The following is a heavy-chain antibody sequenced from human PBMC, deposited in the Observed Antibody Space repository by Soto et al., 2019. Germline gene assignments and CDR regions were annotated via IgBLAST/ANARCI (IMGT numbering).Heavy chain of an antibody. J-gene: IGHJ4*02. CDR3: ARDGYYYDSSGYQRVYYFEY. CDR2: IYYSGST. Sequence: SETLSLTCTVSGGSISSSSYYWGWIRQPPGKGLEWIGSIYYSGSTYYNPSLKSRVTISVDTSKNQFSLKLSSVTAADTAVYYCARDGYYYDSSGYQRVYYFEYWGQGTLVTVSS. V-gene: IGHV4-39*07. CDR1: GGSISSSSYY. D-gene: IGHD3-22*01.